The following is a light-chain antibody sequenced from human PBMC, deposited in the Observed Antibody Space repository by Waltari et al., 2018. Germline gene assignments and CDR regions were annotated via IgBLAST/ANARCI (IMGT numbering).Light chain of an antibody. CDR1: SSNIGRNA. Sequence: QSVLTHSPSASGTPGQRVTISCSGSSSNIGRNAVNWYRQLPGTAPKLLIFSNDQRPSGGPDRFSGSKSGTSASLAISGLQSEDEADYYCAAWDDSLNGVVFGGGTKLTVL. CDR3: AAWDDSLNGVV. V-gene: IGLV1-44*01. CDR2: SND. J-gene: IGLJ2*01.